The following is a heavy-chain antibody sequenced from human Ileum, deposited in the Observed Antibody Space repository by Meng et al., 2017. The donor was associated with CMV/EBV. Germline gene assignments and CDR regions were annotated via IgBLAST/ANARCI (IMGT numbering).Heavy chain of an antibody. Sequence: GESLKISCAASGFTVSSVYMTWVRQAPGKGLEYISVIFVDGNTHYADSVKGRFTISRDNSKSTLYLQMNNLGIEDTAVYYCARDFWSGYWYWGQGTLVTVSS. CDR1: GFTVSSVY. CDR3: ARDFWSGYWY. J-gene: IGHJ4*02. CDR2: IFVDGNT. V-gene: IGHV3-53*01. D-gene: IGHD3-3*01.